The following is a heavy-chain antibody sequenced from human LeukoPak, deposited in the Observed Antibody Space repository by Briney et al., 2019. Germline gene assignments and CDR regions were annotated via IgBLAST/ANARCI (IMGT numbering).Heavy chain of an antibody. J-gene: IGHJ4*02. V-gene: IGHV3-30*04. CDR3: PRDMMTTVTTGDRGYFDY. Sequence: GGSLRLSCAASGFTFSSYAMHWVRQAPGKGLEWVAVISYDGSNKYYADSVKGRFTISRDNSKNTLYLQMNSLRAEDTAVYYCPRDMMTTVTTGDRGYFDYWGQGTLVTVSS. D-gene: IGHD4-17*01. CDR1: GFTFSSYA. CDR2: ISYDGSNK.